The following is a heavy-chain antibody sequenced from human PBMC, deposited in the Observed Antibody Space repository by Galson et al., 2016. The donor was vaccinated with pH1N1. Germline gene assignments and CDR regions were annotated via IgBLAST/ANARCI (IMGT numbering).Heavy chain of an antibody. CDR2: IRTGTGDT. CDR1: GYTFIDYP. CDR3: ATNAFDY. V-gene: IGHV1-3*04. Sequence: SVKVSCKASGYTFIDYPMHWVRQAPGQGLEWMGWIRTGTGDTGYSPKFQGRVTLTRDTSATTTYLELRGLGFQDTAVFYCATNAFDYWGQGTLVTVSP. J-gene: IGHJ4*02.